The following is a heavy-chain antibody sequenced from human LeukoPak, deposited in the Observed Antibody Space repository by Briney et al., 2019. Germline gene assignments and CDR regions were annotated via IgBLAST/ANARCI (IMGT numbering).Heavy chain of an antibody. Sequence: PGGSLRLSCAASGFTFSSYSMNWVRQAPGKGLEWVSSISSSSSYIYYADSVKGRFTISRDNAKNSLYLQMNSLRAKDTAVYYCARDPQLPHHDAFDIWGQGTMVTASS. CDR2: ISSSSSYI. CDR3: ARDPQLPHHDAFDI. CDR1: GFTFSSYS. J-gene: IGHJ3*02. D-gene: IGHD2-2*01. V-gene: IGHV3-21*01.